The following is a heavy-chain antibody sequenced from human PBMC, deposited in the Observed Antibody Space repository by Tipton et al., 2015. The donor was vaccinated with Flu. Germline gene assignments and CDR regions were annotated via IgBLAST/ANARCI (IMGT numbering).Heavy chain of an antibody. D-gene: IGHD5-24*01. V-gene: IGHV4-38-2*02. J-gene: IGHJ4*02. CDR3: ARHEPGYNVPWGLDY. Sequence: LRLSCTVSGSSVTDNFHWGWIRQPPGKGLEWIAAVYHRGYKFYNSSLKSRLTISLDASKNQVSLTLSSVTAADTAVYYCARHEPGYNVPWGLDYWGQGLLVTVSS. CDR2: VYHRGYK. CDR1: GSSVTDNFH.